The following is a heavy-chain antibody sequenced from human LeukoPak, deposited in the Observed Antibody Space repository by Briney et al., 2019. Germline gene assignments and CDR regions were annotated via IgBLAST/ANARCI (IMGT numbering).Heavy chain of an antibody. V-gene: IGHV1-2*02. CDR1: GYTFTGYY. CDR2: INPNSGGT. D-gene: IGHD1-26*01. J-gene: IGHJ4*02. CDR3: ARVSKWELLRLVY. Sequence: ASVKVSCKASGYTFTGYYMLWVRQAPGQGLEWMGWINPNSGGTNYAQKFQGRVTMTRDTSISTAYMELSRLRSDDTAVYYCARVSKWELLRLVYWGQGTLVTVSS.